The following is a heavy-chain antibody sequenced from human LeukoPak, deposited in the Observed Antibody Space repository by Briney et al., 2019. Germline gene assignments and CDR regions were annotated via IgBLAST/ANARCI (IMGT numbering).Heavy chain of an antibody. CDR2: ISSSSSYI. D-gene: IGHD2-15*01. Sequence: GGSLRLSCAASGFTFSSYSMNWVRQAPGKGLEWVSSISSSSSYIYYADSVKGRFTISRDNAKNSLYLQMNSLRAEDTAVYYCARDDCSGGSCYSGAFDYWGQGTLVTASS. CDR1: GFTFSSYS. J-gene: IGHJ4*02. CDR3: ARDDCSGGSCYSGAFDY. V-gene: IGHV3-21*01.